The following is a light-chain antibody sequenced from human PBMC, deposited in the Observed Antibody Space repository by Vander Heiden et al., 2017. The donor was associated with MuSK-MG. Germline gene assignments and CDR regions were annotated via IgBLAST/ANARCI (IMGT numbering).Light chain of an antibody. CDR3: QQSYSTPLT. V-gene: IGKV1-39*01. CDR1: QSISSY. J-gene: IGKJ4*01. Sequence: IHMTQSPSSLSASVGDRVTITCRASQSISSYLNWYQQKPGKAPKLLIYAASSLKSGVPSRFSGSGSGTDFTLTISSLQPEDFATYYCQQSYSTPLTFGGGTKVEIK. CDR2: AAS.